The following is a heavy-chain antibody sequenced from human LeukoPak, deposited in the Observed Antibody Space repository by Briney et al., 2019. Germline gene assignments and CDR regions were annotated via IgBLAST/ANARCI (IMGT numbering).Heavy chain of an antibody. Sequence: PSETLSLTCTVSGGSISSGSYYWSWIRQPPGKGLEWIGYIYYSGSTNYNPSLKSRVTISVDTSKNQFSLKLSSVTAADTAVYYCARGIAAAGIPRGYFDYWGQGTLVTVSS. V-gene: IGHV4-61*01. CDR1: GGSISSGSYY. J-gene: IGHJ4*02. D-gene: IGHD6-13*01. CDR2: IYYSGST. CDR3: ARGIAAAGIPRGYFDY.